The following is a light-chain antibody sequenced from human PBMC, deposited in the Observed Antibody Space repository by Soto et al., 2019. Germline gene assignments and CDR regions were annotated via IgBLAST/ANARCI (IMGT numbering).Light chain of an antibody. V-gene: IGKV3-20*01. Sequence: EIVLTQSPGTLSLPPGERATLSCRASQSVTSNYLAWYQQKPGQAPGLLIYGASSRATGIPDRFSGSGSGTDFTLTISRLEPEDFAVYYCRQYGSSPATFGQGTKLEIK. CDR2: GAS. CDR3: RQYGSSPAT. CDR1: QSVTSNY. J-gene: IGKJ2*01.